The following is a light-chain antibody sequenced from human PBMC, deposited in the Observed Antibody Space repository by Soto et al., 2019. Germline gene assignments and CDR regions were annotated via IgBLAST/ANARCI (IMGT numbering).Light chain of an antibody. V-gene: IGKV3-15*01. CDR3: QQYNNWPPMST. CDR1: QNVGRN. CDR2: GTS. J-gene: IGKJ2*01. Sequence: EIVMTQSPDTLSVSPGERATLSCRASQNVGRNVAWYQQRPGQAPMLLIHGTSTRAADIPARFSGSVSRTEFTLTINSLQPEDFVIYYCQQYNNWPPMSTFGQGTKLEMK.